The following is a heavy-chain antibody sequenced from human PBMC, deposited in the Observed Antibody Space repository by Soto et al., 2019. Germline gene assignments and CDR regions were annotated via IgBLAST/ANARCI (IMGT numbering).Heavy chain of an antibody. J-gene: IGHJ4*02. V-gene: IGHV3-30*03. CDR1: GFTFSAYG. D-gene: IGHD4-17*01. CDR3: ARAFLVDYGDYVPSPIDY. Sequence: SLRLSCAASGFTFSAYGIHWVRQAPGKGLEWVAVISHDGSNTNYADSVKGRFTISRDNAKNSLYLQMNSLRAEDTALYYCARAFLVDYGDYVPSPIDYWGQGTLVTVSS. CDR2: ISHDGSNT.